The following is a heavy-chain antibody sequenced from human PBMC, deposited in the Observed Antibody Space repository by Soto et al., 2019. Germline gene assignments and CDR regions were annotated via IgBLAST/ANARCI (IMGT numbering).Heavy chain of an antibody. V-gene: IGHV4-38-2*02. CDR1: GDSIRSSSY. Sequence: SETLSLTCTVSGDSIRSSSYWGWIRQPPGKGLEWIGSIYSTGNTYYNPSLNSQVTISVDTSKNQFSLNVISVTAADTAMYYCARPSRPYYGMDVWGQGTTVTVSS. CDR2: IYSTGNT. CDR3: ARPSRPYYGMDV. J-gene: IGHJ6*02.